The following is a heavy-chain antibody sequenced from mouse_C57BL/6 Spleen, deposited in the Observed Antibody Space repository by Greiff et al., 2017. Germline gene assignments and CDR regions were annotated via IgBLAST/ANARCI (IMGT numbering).Heavy chain of an antibody. D-gene: IGHD2-12*01. CDR3: ASSLRREFAY. CDR2: IRNKANGYTT. V-gene: IGHV7-3*01. J-gene: IGHJ3*01. Sequence: EVQLVESGGGLVQPGGSLSLSCAASGFTFTDYYMSWVRQHPGKALEWLGFIRNKANGYTTEYSASVKGRFTISRDNSQSILYLQMNALRAEDSATYYCASSLRREFAYWGQGTLVTVSA. CDR1: GFTFTDYY.